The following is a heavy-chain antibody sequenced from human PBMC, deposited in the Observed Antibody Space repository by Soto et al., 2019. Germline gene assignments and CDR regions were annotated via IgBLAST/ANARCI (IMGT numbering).Heavy chain of an antibody. Sequence: GASVKVSCKASGGTFSSYAISWVRQAPGQGLEWMGGIIPIFGTASYAQKFQGRVTITADESTSTAYMELSSLRSEDTAVYYCARKTTTLNYYYYGMDVWGQGTTVTVSS. CDR2: IIPIFGTA. D-gene: IGHD2-15*01. V-gene: IGHV1-69*13. CDR3: ARKTTTLNYYYYGMDV. CDR1: GGTFSSYA. J-gene: IGHJ6*02.